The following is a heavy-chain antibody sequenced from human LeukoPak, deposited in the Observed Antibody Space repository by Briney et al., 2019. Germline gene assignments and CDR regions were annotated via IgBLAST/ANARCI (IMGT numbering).Heavy chain of an antibody. V-gene: IGHV1-69*06. CDR3: ARGTTVNIRDAFDI. D-gene: IGHD4-17*01. CDR1: GGTFSNYA. Sequence: SVTVSCKASGGTFSNYAISWVRQAPGQGLEWMGGIIPIFGTANYAQKFQGRVTITADKSTSTAYMELSSLRSEDTAVYYCARGTTVNIRDAFDIWGQGTMVTVSS. CDR2: IIPIFGTA. J-gene: IGHJ3*02.